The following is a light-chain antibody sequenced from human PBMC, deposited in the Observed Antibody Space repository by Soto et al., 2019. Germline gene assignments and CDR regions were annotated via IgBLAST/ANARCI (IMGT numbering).Light chain of an antibody. V-gene: IGLV4-69*01. CDR1: SGHSTYD. CDR3: QTWGSGIWV. Sequence: QLVLTQSPSASASLGASVNLTCTLSSGHSTYDVAWHQQQPQQGPRFLMKLSGDGSHTKGDGIPDRFSGSSSGAERYLIISSLQSEDEADYFCQTWGSGIWVFGGGTKLTVL. J-gene: IGLJ3*02. CDR2: LSGDGSH.